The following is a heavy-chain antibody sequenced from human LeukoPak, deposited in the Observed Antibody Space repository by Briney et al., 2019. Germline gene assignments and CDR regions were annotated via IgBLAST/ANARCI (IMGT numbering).Heavy chain of an antibody. J-gene: IGHJ4*02. Sequence: SETLSLTCTVSGYSISSGYYWGWIRQPPGKGLEWIGTIYHSGSTYYNPSLKSRVTISVDTSKNQFSLKLTSVTAADTAAYYCARVRGYCSSTICYRYYFDYWSQGTLVTVSS. CDR3: ARVRGYCSSTICYRYYFDY. D-gene: IGHD2-2*01. CDR2: IYHSGST. CDR1: GYSISSGYY. V-gene: IGHV4-38-2*02.